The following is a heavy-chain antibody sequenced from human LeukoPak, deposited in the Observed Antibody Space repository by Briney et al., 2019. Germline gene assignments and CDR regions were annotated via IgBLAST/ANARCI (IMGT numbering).Heavy chain of an antibody. J-gene: IGHJ4*02. CDR3: AKRGGLLWFGELLFFDY. CDR1: GFTFSSYW. Sequence: PGGSLRLSCAASGFTFSSYWMSWVRQAPGKGLEWVSAISASGNSTYYADSVKDRFTISRDNSKNTLYLQMNSLRAEDTAVYYCAKRGGLLWFGELLFFDYWGQGALVTVSS. CDR2: ISASGNST. D-gene: IGHD3-10*01. V-gene: IGHV3-23*01.